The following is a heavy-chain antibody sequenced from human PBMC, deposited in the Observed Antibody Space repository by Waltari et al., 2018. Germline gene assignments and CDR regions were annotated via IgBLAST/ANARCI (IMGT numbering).Heavy chain of an antibody. D-gene: IGHD4-4*01. Sequence: EVQLVESGGGLVKPGGSLRLSCAASGFTFSSYSMNWVRQAPGKGLEWVSSISSSSSYIIYADSVKGRFTISRDNAKNSLYLQMNSLRAEDTAVFYCARDDDYRYYYYGMDVWGQGTTVTVSS. CDR3: ARDDDYRYYYYGMDV. J-gene: IGHJ6*02. CDR2: ISSSSSYI. V-gene: IGHV3-21*01. CDR1: GFTFSSYS.